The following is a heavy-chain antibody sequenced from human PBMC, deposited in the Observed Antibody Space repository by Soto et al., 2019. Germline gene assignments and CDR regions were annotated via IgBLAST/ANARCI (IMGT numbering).Heavy chain of an antibody. CDR1: GGSISSSSYY. V-gene: IGHV4-39*01. CDR2: IYYSGST. J-gene: IGHJ5*02. D-gene: IGHD6-19*01. Sequence: QLQLQESGPGLVKPSETLSLTCTVSGGSISSSSYYWGWIRQPPGKGLEWFGSIYYSGSTYYNPSLKRRLTISVDTSKNQFSLKLSSVTAADTAVYYCATQYSSGWFVGWFDPWGQGTLVTVSS. CDR3: ATQYSSGWFVGWFDP.